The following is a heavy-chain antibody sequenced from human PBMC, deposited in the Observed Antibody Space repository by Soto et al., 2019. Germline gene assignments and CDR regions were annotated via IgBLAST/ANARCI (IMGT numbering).Heavy chain of an antibody. Sequence: GGSLRLSCAASGFTFSHYGMHWVRQAPGKGLEWVAVISYDGTNKYYADSVKGRFTISRDNSKNTLYLQINSLRAEDTAVYYCAKAVPPFVVVTASDYWGQGTLVTVSS. CDR3: AKAVPPFVVVTASDY. CDR2: ISYDGTNK. V-gene: IGHV3-30*18. D-gene: IGHD2-21*02. J-gene: IGHJ4*02. CDR1: GFTFSHYG.